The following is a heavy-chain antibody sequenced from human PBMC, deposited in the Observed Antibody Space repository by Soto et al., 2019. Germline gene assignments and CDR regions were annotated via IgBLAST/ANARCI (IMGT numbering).Heavy chain of an antibody. V-gene: IGHV1-18*01. Sequence: QVQLMQSGAEVKKPGASVKVSCKASGYTFTSYGISWVRQAPGQGLEWMGWISGYNGNTNYAQKVQGRVNMTTDTYTSTAYMELRSLRSDDTAVYYCARGGDNWNYYYYGIDVWGQGTTVTVSS. J-gene: IGHJ6*02. CDR2: ISGYNGNT. CDR3: ARGGDNWNYYYYGIDV. CDR1: GYTFTSYG. D-gene: IGHD1-20*01.